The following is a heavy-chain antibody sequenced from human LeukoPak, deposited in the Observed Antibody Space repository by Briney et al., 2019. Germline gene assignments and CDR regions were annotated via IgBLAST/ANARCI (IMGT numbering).Heavy chain of an antibody. CDR2: ISSSGSTI. D-gene: IGHD4-17*01. Sequence: GGSLRLSCAASGFTFSSYEMNWVRQAPGKGLEWVSYISSSGSTIYYADSVKGRFTISRDNAKNSLYLQMNSLRAEDTAVYYCVYSGDYEKGYWGQGTLVTVSS. CDR1: GFTFSSYE. CDR3: VYSGDYEKGY. V-gene: IGHV3-48*03. J-gene: IGHJ4*02.